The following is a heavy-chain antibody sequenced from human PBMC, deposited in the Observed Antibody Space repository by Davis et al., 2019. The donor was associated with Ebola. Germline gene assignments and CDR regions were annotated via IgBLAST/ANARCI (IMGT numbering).Heavy chain of an antibody. CDR3: AHLGPQRYCSGGGCHGYLDY. V-gene: IGHV1-69*13. CDR1: GDTLTSYA. J-gene: IGHJ4*02. CDR2: IIPVFRTA. D-gene: IGHD2-15*01. Sequence: AASVKVSCKAVGDTLTSYAMTWVRQAPGQGLEWMAGIIPVFRTANYAQKFQGRVTITADESTRTAYMELSGLRSEDTAVYYCAHLGPQRYCSGGGCHGYLDYWGQGTLVIVSS.